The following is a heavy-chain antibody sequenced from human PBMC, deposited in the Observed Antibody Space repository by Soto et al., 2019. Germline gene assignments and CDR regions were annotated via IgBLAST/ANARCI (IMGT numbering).Heavy chain of an antibody. CDR2: ISDSSST. V-gene: IGHV3-23*01. J-gene: IGHJ4*02. Sequence: EVHVLESGGDLVQPGGSLRLSCAASGFTFSTYAMTWVRQAAGKGLEWVSTISDSSSTYYADSVKGRFTISRDNSKNTLYLEMTSLTADDTDVYYCAQNKGGNYCTKTSCHYAFDYWGQGTLVTVSS. CDR3: AQNKGGNYCTKTSCHYAFDY. D-gene: IGHD2-2*01. CDR1: GFTFSTYA.